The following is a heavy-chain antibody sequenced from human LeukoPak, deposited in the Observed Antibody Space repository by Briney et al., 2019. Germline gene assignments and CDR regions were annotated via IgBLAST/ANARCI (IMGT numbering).Heavy chain of an antibody. D-gene: IGHD1-1*01. CDR3: AREGSEGYLFDY. CDR2: TYYRSKWYN. Sequence: SQTLSLTCAISGDSVSSSSAAWSWIRQSPSRGLEWLGRTYYRSKWYNDYAVSVKSRVTINPDTSKNQFSLQLNSMTPEDTAVYYCAREGSEGYLFDYWGQGTLVTVSS. CDR1: GDSVSSSSAA. V-gene: IGHV6-1*01. J-gene: IGHJ4*02.